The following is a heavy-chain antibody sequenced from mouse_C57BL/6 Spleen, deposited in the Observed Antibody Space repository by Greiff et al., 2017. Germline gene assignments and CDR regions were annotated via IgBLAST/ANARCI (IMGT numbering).Heavy chain of an antibody. J-gene: IGHJ4*01. CDR3: ARVKDDAMDD. CDR2: INPNNGGT. V-gene: IGHV1-26*01. Sequence: VQLQQSGPELVKPGASVKISCKASGYTFTDYYMNWVKQSPGKSLEWIGDINPNNGGTSYNQKFKGKATLSVDKSSSTAYMKLRSLTSEDSAVYYCARVKDDAMDDWGQGTSVTVSS. CDR1: GYTFTDYY.